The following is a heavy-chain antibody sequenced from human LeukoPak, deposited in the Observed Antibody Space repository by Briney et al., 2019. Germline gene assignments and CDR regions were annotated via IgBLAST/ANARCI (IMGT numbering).Heavy chain of an antibody. CDR3: AKHYVRTHDY. CDR1: GFSISPFW. Sequence: PGGSLRLSCVASGFSISPFWMTWVRQAPGKGLEWVANIRGDGSRLYYVDSVKGRFIISRDNSKNSLYLQMNSLRAEDTAMYYCAKHYVRTHDYWGQGTLVTVSS. J-gene: IGHJ4*02. V-gene: IGHV3-7*03. CDR2: IRGDGSRL. D-gene: IGHD3-16*01.